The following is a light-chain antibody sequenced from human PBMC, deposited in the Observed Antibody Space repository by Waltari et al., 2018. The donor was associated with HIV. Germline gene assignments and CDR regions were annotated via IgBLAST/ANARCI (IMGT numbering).Light chain of an antibody. Sequence: EIVMTQSPAALSVFPGERATLSCRASQSVSRNLAWYQQKPGQAPRPLIYGASTRATGIPARFSGRGSGTEFTLTISSLQSEDFAVYYCQQYNNGPPLTFGGGTKVEIK. CDR3: QQYNNGPPLT. J-gene: IGKJ4*01. CDR1: QSVSRN. CDR2: GAS. V-gene: IGKV3-15*01.